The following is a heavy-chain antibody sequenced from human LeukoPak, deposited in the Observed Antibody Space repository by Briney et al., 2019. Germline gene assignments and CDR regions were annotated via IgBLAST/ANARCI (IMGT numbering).Heavy chain of an antibody. J-gene: IGHJ4*02. CDR2: IRYDGSNK. CDR1: GFIVSSTY. D-gene: IGHD3-9*01. V-gene: IGHV3-30*02. CDR3: AKVLKGRITIFWGIDY. Sequence: GGSLRLSCAASGFIVSSTYMHWVRQAPGKGLEWVAFIRYDGSNKYYADSVKGRFTISRDNSKNTLYLQMNSLRAEDTAVYYCAKVLKGRITIFWGIDYWGQGTLVTVSS.